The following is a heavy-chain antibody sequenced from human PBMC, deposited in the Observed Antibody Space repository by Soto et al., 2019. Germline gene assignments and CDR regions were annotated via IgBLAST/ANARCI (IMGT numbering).Heavy chain of an antibody. V-gene: IGHV4-59*01. D-gene: IGHD6-25*01. CDR3: ARAVIGYYASSGYKLLDY. CDR1: GGSISTYY. J-gene: IGHJ4*02. CDR2: IYYTGTT. Sequence: PSETLSLTWSVSGGSISTYYWSWVRQTPGKGLEWIGYIYYTGTTKYNASVKSRVTISVDRCNHQFSLKLRSVSAADTDVYYCARAVIGYYASSGYKLLDYWGQGTLVTVSS.